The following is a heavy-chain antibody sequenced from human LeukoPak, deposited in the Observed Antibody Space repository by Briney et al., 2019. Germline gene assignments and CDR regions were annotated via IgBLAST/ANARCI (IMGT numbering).Heavy chain of an antibody. Sequence: ASVKVSCKASEYTFTGYYMHWVRQAPGQGLEWMGWINPNSGGTNYAQKFQGRVTMTRDTSISTAYMELSRLRSDDTAVYYCARDHCSGGSCYSGVNWFDPWGQGTLVTVSS. V-gene: IGHV1-2*02. D-gene: IGHD2-15*01. J-gene: IGHJ5*02. CDR1: EYTFTGYY. CDR3: ARDHCSGGSCYSGVNWFDP. CDR2: INPNSGGT.